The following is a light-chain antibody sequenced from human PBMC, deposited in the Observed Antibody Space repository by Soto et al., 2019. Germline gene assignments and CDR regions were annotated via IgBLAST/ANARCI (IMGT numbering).Light chain of an antibody. CDR3: QQYGTSTGVT. CDR1: QTVSTKY. CDR2: GTS. Sequence: ENVLTQSPGTLSLSPGERATLSCRASQTVSTKYVAWYQQKPGQAPRLLIYGTSSRATGIPDRFSGIGSGTDFMLTISRREPEDFAVYYCQQYGTSTGVTFGPGTKLDIK. V-gene: IGKV3-20*01. J-gene: IGKJ3*01.